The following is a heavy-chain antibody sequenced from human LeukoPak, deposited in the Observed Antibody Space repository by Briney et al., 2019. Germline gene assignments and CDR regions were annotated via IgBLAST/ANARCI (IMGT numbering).Heavy chain of an antibody. CDR3: VRGAGFITDY. CDR1: GFTFSSYA. Sequence: GRSLRLSCAAAGFTFSSYATHCVRQAPGNGLEWLANINQDVSEKYYVDTVKGSFTISRDNARSSLYLKMNSLRAEDTAVYYCVRGAGFITDYWGQGTLVTVSS. D-gene: IGHD3-9*01. J-gene: IGHJ4*02. V-gene: IGHV3-7*01. CDR2: INQDVSEK.